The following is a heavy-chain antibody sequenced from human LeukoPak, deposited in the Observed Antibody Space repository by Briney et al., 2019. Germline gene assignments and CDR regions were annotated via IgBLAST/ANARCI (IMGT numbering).Heavy chain of an antibody. Sequence: SETLSLTCTVPGGSIISYYWCWIRQPPGRGLERVGYIQFSGSTNYNPSPLSRVTISLATSKEQFSLSWSSVTAADTAVYYCARAGGDTTMAVDLDYWGQGTLVTVSS. J-gene: IGHJ4*02. CDR1: GGSIISYY. D-gene: IGHD5-18*01. CDR3: ARAGGDTTMAVDLDY. CDR2: IQFSGST. V-gene: IGHV4-59*01.